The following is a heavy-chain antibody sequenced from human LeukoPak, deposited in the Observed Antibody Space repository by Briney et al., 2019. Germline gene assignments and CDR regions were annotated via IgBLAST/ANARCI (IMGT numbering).Heavy chain of an antibody. Sequence: GGSLRLSCAASGFTFSIHSMNWVRQAPGKGLEWVSAISGSGGSTYYADSVKGRFTISRDNSKNTLYLQMNSLRAEDTAVYYCAKDRWAFDIWGQGTTVTVSS. CDR2: ISGSGGST. CDR1: GFTFSIHS. V-gene: IGHV3-23*01. J-gene: IGHJ3*02. CDR3: AKDRWAFDI.